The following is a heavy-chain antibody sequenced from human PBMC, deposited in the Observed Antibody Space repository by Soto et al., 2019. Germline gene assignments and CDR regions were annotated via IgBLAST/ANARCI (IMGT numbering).Heavy chain of an antibody. CDR1: GFTFRSYS. V-gene: IGHV3-21*01. J-gene: IGHJ3*01. CDR3: SRDQSLGQPVAFDV. CDR2: ISSNSAYI. Sequence: EVQLVESGGGLVTPGGSLRVSCAASGFTFRSYSMNWVGQAPGKGLEWISTISSNSAYIYYADSVEGRFTISRDNARNSVYLQLNSLRAEDTAIYYCSRDQSLGQPVAFDVWGQGTMVTVSS.